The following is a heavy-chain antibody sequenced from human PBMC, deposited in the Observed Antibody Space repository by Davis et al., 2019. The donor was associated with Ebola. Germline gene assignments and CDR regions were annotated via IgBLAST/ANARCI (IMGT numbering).Heavy chain of an antibody. Sequence: PGGSLRLSCAASGFTVSSNYMNWVRQAPGKGLEWVSVIYSDGSTYYADSVKGRFTISRDNSKNTLYLQMNSLRAEDTAVYYCARIRGYCNGNRCYSGMGFDYWGQGTLVTVSS. CDR2: IYSDGST. D-gene: IGHD2-15*01. J-gene: IGHJ4*02. CDR3: ARIRGYCNGNRCYSGMGFDY. V-gene: IGHV3-53*01. CDR1: GFTVSSNY.